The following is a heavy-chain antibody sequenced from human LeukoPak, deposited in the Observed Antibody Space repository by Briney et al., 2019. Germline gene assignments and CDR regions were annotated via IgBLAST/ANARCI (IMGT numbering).Heavy chain of an antibody. CDR1: SFTVSSSY. CDR3: ARLPSGDY. D-gene: IGHD3-10*01. J-gene: IGHJ4*02. Sequence: GGSLRLSCAASSFTVSSSYMTWVRQAPGKGLECVSIIYSGGSTYYADSVKGRFTISRDISKNTLYLQMNSLRAEDTAVYYCARLPSGDYWGQGTLVTVSS. V-gene: IGHV3-66*04. CDR2: IYSGGST.